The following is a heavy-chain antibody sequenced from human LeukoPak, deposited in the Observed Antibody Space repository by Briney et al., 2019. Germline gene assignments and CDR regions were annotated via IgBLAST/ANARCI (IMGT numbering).Heavy chain of an antibody. V-gene: IGHV4-61*02. J-gene: IGHJ4*02. CDR1: GGSISSGGYY. CDR2: IYTSGNT. CDR3: ARVTGYVMEDYFDY. D-gene: IGHD6-13*01. Sequence: SETLSLTCTVSGGSISSGGYYWSWIRQPAGKGLEWIGRIYTSGNTNYNPSLKSRVTISVDTSKNQFSLRLSSVTAADTAVYYCARVTGYVMEDYFDYWGQGTLVTVSS.